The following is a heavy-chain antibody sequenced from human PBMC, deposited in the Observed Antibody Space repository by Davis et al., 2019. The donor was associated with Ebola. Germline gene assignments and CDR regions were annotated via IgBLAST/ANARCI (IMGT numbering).Heavy chain of an antibody. V-gene: IGHV4-59*05. CDR2: IYYSGST. D-gene: IGHD6-13*01. Sequence: MPSETLSLTCAVSGGSISSYYWSWIRQPPGKGLEWIGSIYYSGSTYYNPSLKSRVTISVDTSKNQFSLKLSSVTAADTAVYYCAKLAAAGYWYFDLWGRGTLVTVSS. J-gene: IGHJ2*01. CDR1: GGSISSYY. CDR3: AKLAAAGYWYFDL.